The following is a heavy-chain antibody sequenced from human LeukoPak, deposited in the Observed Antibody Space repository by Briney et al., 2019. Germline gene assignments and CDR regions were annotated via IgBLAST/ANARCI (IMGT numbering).Heavy chain of an antibody. CDR1: GFTLSDYY. J-gene: IGHJ5*02. Sequence: GGSLRLSCAASGFTLSDYYMSWIRQAPGKGLEWVSYISSSGSTIYYADSVKGRFTISRDNAKNSLYLQMNSLRAEDTAVYYCASNYAYYYDSSGYYTTWGQGTLVTVSS. CDR3: ASNYAYYYDSSGYYTT. V-gene: IGHV3-11*04. D-gene: IGHD3-22*01. CDR2: ISSSGSTI.